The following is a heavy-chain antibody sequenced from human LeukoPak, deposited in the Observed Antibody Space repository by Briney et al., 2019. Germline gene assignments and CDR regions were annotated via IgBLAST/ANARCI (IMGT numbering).Heavy chain of an antibody. Sequence: GGSLRLSCAASGFTFSNSWMHWVRQALGKGLVWVSRINGDGSSTTYADSVRGRFTISRDNAKNTLYLQMNTLRAEDTAIYYCAHLSSGYRVDYWGQGTLVTVSS. CDR3: AHLSSGYRVDY. CDR2: INGDGSST. V-gene: IGHV3-74*01. J-gene: IGHJ4*02. CDR1: GFTFSNSW. D-gene: IGHD3-22*01.